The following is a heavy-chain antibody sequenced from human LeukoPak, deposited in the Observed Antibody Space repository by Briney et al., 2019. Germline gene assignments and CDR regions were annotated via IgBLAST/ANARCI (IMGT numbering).Heavy chain of an antibody. CDR3: ARGRYCSADICTGGDSFDI. CDR2: KYARGSS. V-gene: IGHV4-4*07. J-gene: IGHJ3*02. D-gene: IGHD2-15*01. CDR1: GCSISNYY. Sequence: SETLSLTCTASGCSISNYYWSWIRQPAGKGLEWIGRKYARGSSNYNPPVQSRGTISVDTSKNQFSLKLRSVTAADTAVYYCARGRYCSADICTGGDSFDIWGQGTMVSVSP.